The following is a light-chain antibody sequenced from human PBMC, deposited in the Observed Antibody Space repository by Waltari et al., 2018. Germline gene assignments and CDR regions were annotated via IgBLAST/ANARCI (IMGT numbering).Light chain of an antibody. CDR2: WAS. CDR1: QSVLHRPNNKNY. V-gene: IGKV4-1*01. CDR3: QQYYRSPWT. Sequence: DIVMTQSPDSLAVPLGERATINCKSSQSVLHRPNNKNYLGWYQRKPGQPPDLLIYWASTRESGVPDRFSGSGSGTDFTLTISSLQAEDVAVYYCQQYYRSPWTFGQGTKVEIK. J-gene: IGKJ1*01.